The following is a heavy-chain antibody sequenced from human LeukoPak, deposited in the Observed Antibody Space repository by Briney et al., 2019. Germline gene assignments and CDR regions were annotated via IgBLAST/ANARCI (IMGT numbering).Heavy chain of an antibody. J-gene: IGHJ5*02. V-gene: IGHV3-74*01. CDR2: INSDGSST. D-gene: IGHD3-22*01. Sequence: PGGSLRLSCAASGFTFSSYWMHWVRQAPGKGLVWVSRINSDGSSTSYADSVKGRFTISRDNAKNTLYLQVNSLRAEDTAVYYCAKGGGDDSSGYKKNWFDPWGQGTLVTVSS. CDR3: AKGGGDDSSGYKKNWFDP. CDR1: GFTFSSYW.